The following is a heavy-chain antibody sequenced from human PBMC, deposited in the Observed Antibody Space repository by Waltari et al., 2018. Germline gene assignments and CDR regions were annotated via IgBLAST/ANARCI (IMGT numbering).Heavy chain of an antibody. CDR3: AKGGYSYGRGSWYFDL. CDR1: GFTFDDYA. V-gene: IGHV3-9*01. Sequence: EVQLVESGGGLVQPGRSLRLSCAASGFTFDDYAMHWVRQAPGKGLEWVSGISWNSGSIGYADSVKGRFTISRDNAKNSLYLQMNSLRAEDTALYYCAKGGYSYGRGSWYFDLWGRGTLVTVSS. CDR2: ISWNSGSI. D-gene: IGHD5-18*01. J-gene: IGHJ2*01.